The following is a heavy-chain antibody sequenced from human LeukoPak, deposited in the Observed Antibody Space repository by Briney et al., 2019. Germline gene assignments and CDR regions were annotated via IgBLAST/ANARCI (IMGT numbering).Heavy chain of an antibody. V-gene: IGHV3-74*01. CDR3: GRNRGYDALDY. CDR2: ISGDGSRT. Sequence: PGGSLRLSCVASGLALSTYWMDWVRQAPGKGPVWISHISGDGSRTSYADSVKGRFTIFRDNAKSTLYLQMNSLRAEDTAVYYCGRNRGYDALDYWGQGTLVTVSS. CDR1: GLALSTYW. D-gene: IGHD5-12*01. J-gene: IGHJ4*02.